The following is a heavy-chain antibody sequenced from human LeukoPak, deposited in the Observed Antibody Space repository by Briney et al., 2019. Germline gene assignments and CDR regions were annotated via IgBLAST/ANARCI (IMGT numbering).Heavy chain of an antibody. Sequence: ASVKVSCKASGYTFTSYGISWVRQAPGQGLEWMGWISAYNGNTNYAQKLQGRVTMTTDTSTSTAYMELRSLRSDDTAVYYCARDPAAFGPLGGGWLLDVWGQGTTVTVSS. CDR3: ARDPAAFGPLGGGWLLDV. CDR1: GYTFTSYG. D-gene: IGHD6-19*01. J-gene: IGHJ6*02. CDR2: ISAYNGNT. V-gene: IGHV1-18*01.